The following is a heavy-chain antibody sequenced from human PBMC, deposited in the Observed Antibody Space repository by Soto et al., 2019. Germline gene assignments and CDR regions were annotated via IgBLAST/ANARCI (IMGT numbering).Heavy chain of an antibody. CDR3: AKDRVYSSSWYYFDY. D-gene: IGHD6-13*01. V-gene: IGHV3-23*01. CDR2: ISGSGGST. Sequence: GGSLRLSCAASGFTFSSYAMSWVRQAPGKGLEWVSAISGSGGSTYYADSVKGRFTISRDNPKNTLYLQMNSLRAEDTAVYYCAKDRVYSSSWYYFDYWGQGTLVTVSS. CDR1: GFTFSSYA. J-gene: IGHJ4*02.